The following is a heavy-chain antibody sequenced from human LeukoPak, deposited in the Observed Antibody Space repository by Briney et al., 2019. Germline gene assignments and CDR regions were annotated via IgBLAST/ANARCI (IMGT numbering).Heavy chain of an antibody. D-gene: IGHD6-6*01. CDR2: IWYDGSNK. Sequence: GGSLRLSCAASGFSFSSYAMSWVRQAPGKGLEWVAVIWYDGSNKYYADSVKGRFTISRDNSKNTLYLQMNSLRAEDTAVYYCARAESGIAARPADYWGQGTLVTVSS. CDR1: GFSFSSYA. V-gene: IGHV3-33*08. J-gene: IGHJ4*02. CDR3: ARAESGIAARPADY.